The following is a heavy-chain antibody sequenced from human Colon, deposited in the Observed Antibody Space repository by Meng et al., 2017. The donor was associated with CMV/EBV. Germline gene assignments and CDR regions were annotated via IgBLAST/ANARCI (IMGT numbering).Heavy chain of an antibody. CDR1: GYSFTSYW. D-gene: IGHD2-15*01. J-gene: IGHJ4*02. CDR2: IYPGDSDT. Sequence: GESLKISCKGSGYSFTSYWIGWVRQMPGKGLEWMGIIYPGDSDTRYSPSFQGQVTISADKSISTAYLQWSSLKASDTAMYYCARRCSGGSCYGTYDYWGQGTLVTVSS. CDR3: ARRCSGGSCYGTYDY. V-gene: IGHV5-51*01.